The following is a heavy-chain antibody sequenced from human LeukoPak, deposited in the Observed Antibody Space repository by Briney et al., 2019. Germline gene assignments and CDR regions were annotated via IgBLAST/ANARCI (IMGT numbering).Heavy chain of an antibody. V-gene: IGHV4-39*07. CDR1: GGSISSSSYY. Sequence: SETLSLTCTVSGGSISSSSYYWGWIRQPPGKGLEWIGSIYYSGSTYYNPSLKSRLSISLDTPENQFSLKLRSVTAADTAVYFCARAGQYHFDSAGYFPDYWGQGTLVTVSS. CDR2: IYYSGST. D-gene: IGHD3-22*01. CDR3: ARAGQYHFDSAGYFPDY. J-gene: IGHJ4*02.